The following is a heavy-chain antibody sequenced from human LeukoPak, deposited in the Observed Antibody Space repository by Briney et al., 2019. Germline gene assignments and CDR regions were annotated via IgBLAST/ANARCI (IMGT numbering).Heavy chain of an antibody. V-gene: IGHV4-30-2*01. Sequence: PSQTLSLTCTVSGGSISSGGYYWSWIRQPPGKGLEWIGYIYHSGSTYYNPSLESRVTISVDRSKNQFSLKLSSVTAADTAVYYCARDQSWEGPALDYWGQGTLVTVSS. J-gene: IGHJ4*02. D-gene: IGHD1-26*01. CDR2: IYHSGST. CDR3: ARDQSWEGPALDY. CDR1: GGSISSGGYY.